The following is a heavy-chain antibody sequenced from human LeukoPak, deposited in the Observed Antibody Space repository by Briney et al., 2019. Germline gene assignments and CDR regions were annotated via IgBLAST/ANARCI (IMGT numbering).Heavy chain of an antibody. CDR2: IYYSGST. CDR3: ARVYRDAFWSGYSTHFDY. D-gene: IGHD3-3*01. V-gene: IGHV4-31*03. Sequence: PSETLSLTCTVSGGSISSGAYYWNWIRQHPGKGLEWIGYIYYSGSTYYNPSLKSRVTMSVDTSKNQFSLILTSVTAADTAVYYCARVYRDAFWSGYSTHFDYWGQGTLVTVSS. J-gene: IGHJ4*02. CDR1: GGSISSGAYY.